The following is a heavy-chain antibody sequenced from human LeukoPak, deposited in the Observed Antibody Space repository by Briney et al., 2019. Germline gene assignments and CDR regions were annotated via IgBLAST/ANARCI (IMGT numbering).Heavy chain of an antibody. CDR2: IYHSGST. D-gene: IGHD2-2*01. V-gene: IGHV4-38-2*02. CDR1: GYSISSGYY. Sequence: SETLSLTCAVSGYSISSGYYWGWIRQPPGKGLEWIGSIYHSGSTYYNPSLKSRVTISVDTSKNQFSLKLSSVTAADTAVYYCARDSWGHCSSTRCYGSFDYWGQGTLVTVSS. CDR3: ARDSWGHCSSTRCYGSFDY. J-gene: IGHJ4*02.